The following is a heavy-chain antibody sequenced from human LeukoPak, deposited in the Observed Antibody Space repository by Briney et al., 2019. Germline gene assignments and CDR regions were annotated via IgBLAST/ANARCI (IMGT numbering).Heavy chain of an antibody. CDR2: ICGSGGYT. Sequence: GGSLRLSCAASGFTFSSYAMRWVRQAPGKGLEWVSAICGSGGYTYYADSVKGRFTISRDNSKNTLYLQMNSLRAEDTAVYYCAKRREPAASLVYYCGMDVWGQGTTVTVSS. CDR3: AKRREPAASLVYYCGMDV. V-gene: IGHV3-23*01. J-gene: IGHJ6*02. CDR1: GFTFSSYA. D-gene: IGHD2-2*01.